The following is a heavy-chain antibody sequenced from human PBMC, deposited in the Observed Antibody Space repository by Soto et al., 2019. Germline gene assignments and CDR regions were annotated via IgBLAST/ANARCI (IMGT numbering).Heavy chain of an antibody. CDR3: AGLTYYYDSSGYSDFDY. V-gene: IGHV3-7*01. CDR1: GFTFSSYW. Sequence: GGSLRLSCAASGFTFSSYWMSWVRQAPGKGLEWVANIKHDGSEKYYVDSVKGRFTISRDNAKNSLYLQMNSLRAEDTAVYYCAGLTYYYDSSGYSDFDYWGQGTLVTVSS. J-gene: IGHJ4*02. CDR2: IKHDGSEK. D-gene: IGHD3-22*01.